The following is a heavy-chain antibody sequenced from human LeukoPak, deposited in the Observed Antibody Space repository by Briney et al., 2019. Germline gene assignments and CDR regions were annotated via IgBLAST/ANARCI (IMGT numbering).Heavy chain of an antibody. V-gene: IGHV4-59*01. CDR3: ARDIVGVTRAFGY. CDR2: IYYSGNT. J-gene: IGHJ4*02. CDR1: GGSISSYY. D-gene: IGHD1-26*01. Sequence: SETLSLTCTVSGGSISSYYWSWIRQPPGKGLEWIGYIYYSGNTNYNPSLKSRVTMSVDTSKSQFSLKLSSVTAADTAVYYCARDIVGVTRAFGYWGQGTLATVSS.